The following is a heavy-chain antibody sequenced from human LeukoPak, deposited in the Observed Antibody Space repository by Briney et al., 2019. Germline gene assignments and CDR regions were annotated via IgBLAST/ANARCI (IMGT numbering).Heavy chain of an antibody. V-gene: IGHV4-39*01. D-gene: IGHD6-13*01. Sequence: SETLSFTCTVSGGSISSSSYYWGWIRQPPGKGLEWIGSIYYSGSTYYNPSLKSRVTISVDTSKNQFSLKLSSVTAADTAVYYCARRSSSWYGNWFDPWGQGTLVTVSS. CDR3: ARRSSSWYGNWFDP. J-gene: IGHJ5*02. CDR2: IYYSGST. CDR1: GGSISSSSYY.